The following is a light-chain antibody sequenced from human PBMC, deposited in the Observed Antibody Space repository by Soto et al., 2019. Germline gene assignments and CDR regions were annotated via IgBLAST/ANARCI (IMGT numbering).Light chain of an antibody. CDR3: QQRSYWLWT. CDR1: RSVSSY. J-gene: IGKJ1*01. Sequence: EIVLTQSPATLSLPPGERATLSCRASRSVSSYLAWYQQKAGQAPRLLIYEASNRATGIPARFSGSGSGTDFTLTISSLKPDDLAVYYCQQRSYWLWTFGQGTKVEIK. CDR2: EAS. V-gene: IGKV3-11*01.